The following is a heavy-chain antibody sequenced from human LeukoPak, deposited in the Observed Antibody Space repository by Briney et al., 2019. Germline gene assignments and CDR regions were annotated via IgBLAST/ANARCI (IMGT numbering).Heavy chain of an antibody. CDR3: ARDPSSSSEFVYYYYYYYMDV. Sequence: ASVTVSCKASGYTFTGHYMHWVRQAPGQGLEWMGWINPNRGSTNYAQKLQGRVTITRDTSISTAYMELSRLRSDDTAVYYCARDPSSSSEFVYYYYYYYMDVWGKGTTVTVSS. J-gene: IGHJ6*03. CDR1: GYTFTGHY. D-gene: IGHD6-6*01. V-gene: IGHV1-2*02. CDR2: INPNRGST.